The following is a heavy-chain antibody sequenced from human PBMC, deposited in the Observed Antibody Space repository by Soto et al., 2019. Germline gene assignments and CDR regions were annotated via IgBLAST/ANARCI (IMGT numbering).Heavy chain of an antibody. J-gene: IGHJ5*01. V-gene: IGHV4-30-4*01. D-gene: IGHD3-3*02. Sequence: QVQLQESGPGLVKPSETLSLTCNLSGGSISRADYYWSWIRQPPGKGLELIGYVYYRGSIYYNPSFESRISISVDTSRNQFSLKMTSVTAADTAMYFCARMTFSPKWFDSWGQGTLVTVSS. CDR1: GGSISRADYY. CDR3: ARMTFSPKWFDS. CDR2: VYYRGSI.